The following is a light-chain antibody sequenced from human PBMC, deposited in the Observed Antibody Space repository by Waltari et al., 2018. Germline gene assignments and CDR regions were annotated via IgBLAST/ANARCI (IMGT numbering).Light chain of an antibody. CDR3: QQYGSSAFT. V-gene: IGKV3-20*01. Sequence: EIVLTQSSGTLSLSHGERASFSCRASLSVSSNYIPGYQQKPGQAPRLLIYGASSRATGIPDRFSGSGSGTDFTLTISRLEPEDFAVYYCQQYGSSAFTFGPGTKVDIK. J-gene: IGKJ3*01. CDR2: GAS. CDR1: LSVSSNY.